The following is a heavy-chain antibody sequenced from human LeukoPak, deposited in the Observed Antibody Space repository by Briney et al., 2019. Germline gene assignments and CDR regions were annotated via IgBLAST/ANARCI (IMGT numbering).Heavy chain of an antibody. Sequence: PSQTLSLTCTVSGGSISSGDYYWSWIRQPPGKGLEWIGYIYYSGSTYYNPSLKSRVTISVDTSKNQFSLKLSSVTAADTAVYYCVREVLRGFNWFDPWGQGTLVTVSS. V-gene: IGHV4-30-4*08. J-gene: IGHJ5*02. CDR1: GGSISSGDYY. CDR2: IYYSGST. D-gene: IGHD5/OR15-5a*01. CDR3: VREVLRGFNWFDP.